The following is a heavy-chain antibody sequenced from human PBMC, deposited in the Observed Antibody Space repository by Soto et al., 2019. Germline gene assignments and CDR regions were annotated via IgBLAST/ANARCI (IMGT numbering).Heavy chain of an antibody. CDR2: ISYDGSNK. V-gene: IGHV3-30-3*01. D-gene: IGHD3-22*01. CDR3: ARDITPRYYYDSSGYYPGIDY. Sequence: GGSLRLSCAASGFTFSSYAMHWVRQAPGKGLEWVAVISYDGSNKYYADSVKGRFTISRDNSKNTLYLQMNSLRAEDTAVYYCARDITPRYYYDSSGYYPGIDYWGQGTLVTVSS. CDR1: GFTFSSYA. J-gene: IGHJ4*02.